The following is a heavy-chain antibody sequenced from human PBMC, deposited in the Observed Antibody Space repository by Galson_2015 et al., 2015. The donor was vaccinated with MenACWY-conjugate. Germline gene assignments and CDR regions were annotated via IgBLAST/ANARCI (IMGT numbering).Heavy chain of an antibody. Sequence: SVKVSCKASGYPFTAYFIHWVRQAPGQGLQWMGWIDPKSGGANYAQNFQVRVTMTRDTSISTAYMDLSSLRSDGTAVYYCTRDRHPHSAPCDYWGQGNLVTVS. CDR2: IDPKSGGA. V-gene: IGHV1-2*02. D-gene: IGHD5-18*01. J-gene: IGHJ4*02. CDR3: TRDRHPHSAPCDY. CDR1: GYPFTAYF.